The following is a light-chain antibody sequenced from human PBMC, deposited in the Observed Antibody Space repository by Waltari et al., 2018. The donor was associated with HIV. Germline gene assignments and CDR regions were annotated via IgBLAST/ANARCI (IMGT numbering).Light chain of an antibody. CDR2: RND. V-gene: IGLV1-47*01. CDR3: AVWDDSLSGWV. J-gene: IGLJ3*02. Sequence: QSVLTQPPSASGTPGQRVPISCSGSRSHIGSTYVYWFQQVPGTAPKLLIYRNDQRPSGVPDRFSGSKSGTSASLAISGLRSEDEADYYCAVWDDSLSGWVFGGGTKLTVL. CDR1: RSHIGSTY.